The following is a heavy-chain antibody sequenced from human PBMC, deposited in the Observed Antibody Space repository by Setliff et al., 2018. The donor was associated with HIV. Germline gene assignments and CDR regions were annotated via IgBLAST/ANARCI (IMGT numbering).Heavy chain of an antibody. Sequence: GGSLRLSCAASGFTFSNAWMSWVRQATGKGLEWVGRIKSKTDGETTDYAAPVRGRFTISRDDSKNTLYLQMGSLKTEDTAVHYCGTGSQSSGYRTSSLDVWGKGTTVTVSS. CDR1: GFTFSNAW. J-gene: IGHJ6*04. D-gene: IGHD3-22*01. CDR2: IKSKTDGETT. V-gene: IGHV3-15*01. CDR3: GTGSQSSGYRTSSLDV.